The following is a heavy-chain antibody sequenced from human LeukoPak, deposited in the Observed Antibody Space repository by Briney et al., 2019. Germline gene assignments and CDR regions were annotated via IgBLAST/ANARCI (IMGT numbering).Heavy chain of an antibody. CDR1: GYTFTSYD. J-gene: IGHJ3*02. CDR2: MNPNSGNT. V-gene: IGHV1-8*03. Sequence: ASVKVSCKASGYTFTSYDINWVRQATGQGPEWMGWMNPNSGNTGYAQKFQGRVTITRNTSISTAYMELSSLRAEDTAVYYCARGGSYLSAFDIWGQGTMVTVSS. CDR3: ARGGSYLSAFDI. D-gene: IGHD3-10*01.